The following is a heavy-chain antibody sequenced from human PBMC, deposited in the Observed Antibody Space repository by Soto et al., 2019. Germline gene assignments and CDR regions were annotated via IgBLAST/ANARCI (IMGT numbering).Heavy chain of an antibody. CDR2: ISSSSSYT. Sequence: QVQLVESGGGLVKPGGSLRLSCAASGFTFSDYYMSWIRQAPGKGLEWVSYISSSSSYTNYADSAKGRFTISSDNAKNSLYLQMNSLRAEDTAVYYCASSLSGDYAGAFDIWGQGTMVTVSS. J-gene: IGHJ3*02. V-gene: IGHV3-11*05. CDR1: GFTFSDYY. D-gene: IGHD4-17*01. CDR3: ASSLSGDYAGAFDI.